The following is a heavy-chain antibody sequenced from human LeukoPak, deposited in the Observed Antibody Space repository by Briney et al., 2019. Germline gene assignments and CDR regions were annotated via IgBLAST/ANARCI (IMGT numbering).Heavy chain of an antibody. V-gene: IGHV4-39*07. D-gene: IGHD3-10*01. CDR3: ARDPSLNSVVRGDRRNWFDP. CDR1: GGSISSSSYY. J-gene: IGHJ5*02. CDR2: IYYSGST. Sequence: PSETLSLTCTVSGGSISSSSYYWGWIRQPPGKGLEWIGSIYYSGSTYYNPSLKSRVTISVDTSKNQFSLKLSSVTAADTAVYYCARDPSLNSVVRGDRRNWFDPWGQGTLVTVSS.